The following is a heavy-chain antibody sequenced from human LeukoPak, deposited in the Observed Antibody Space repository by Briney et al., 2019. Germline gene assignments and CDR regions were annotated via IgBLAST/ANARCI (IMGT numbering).Heavy chain of an antibody. J-gene: IGHJ6*03. CDR3: ARAGGWNYVTEYYYMDV. Sequence: SVKVSCKASGGTFSSYAISWVRQAPGQGLEWMGGIIPIFGTANYALKFQGRVTITTDESTSTAYMELSSLRSEDTAVYYCARAGGWNYVTEYYYMDVWGKGTTVTVSS. CDR2: IIPIFGTA. D-gene: IGHD1-7*01. V-gene: IGHV1-69*05. CDR1: GGTFSSYA.